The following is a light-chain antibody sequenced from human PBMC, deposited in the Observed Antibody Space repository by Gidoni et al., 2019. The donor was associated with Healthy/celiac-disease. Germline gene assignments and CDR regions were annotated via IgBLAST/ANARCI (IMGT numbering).Light chain of an antibody. V-gene: IGKV3-11*01. J-gene: IGKJ1*01. CDR2: YAS. CDR1: QSVSSY. CDR3: QQRGNWPPWT. Sequence: EIVLTQSPATLSLSPGDRATISCRASQSVSSYLAWYQQKPGQAPTLLIYYASNRATGIPARCSGSGSGTDFTLTISSLEPEDFSVYYCQQRGNWPPWTFGQGTKVEIK.